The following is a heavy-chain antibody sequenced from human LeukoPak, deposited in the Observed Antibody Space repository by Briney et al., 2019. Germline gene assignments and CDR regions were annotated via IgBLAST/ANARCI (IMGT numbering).Heavy chain of an antibody. CDR3: ARHPPGDFYASGPFEL. CDR1: GYTFSTHW. J-gene: IGHJ1*01. V-gene: IGHV5-51*01. Sequence: GESLKISCKGSGYTFSTHWIGWVRQMPGKGLEWMGIIYPGGSDTRYSPSFQGQVTISVDRSINTAYLQWSSLEASDTAMYYCARHPPGDFYASGPFELWGQGTLVSVSS. D-gene: IGHD3-10*01. CDR2: IYPGGSDT.